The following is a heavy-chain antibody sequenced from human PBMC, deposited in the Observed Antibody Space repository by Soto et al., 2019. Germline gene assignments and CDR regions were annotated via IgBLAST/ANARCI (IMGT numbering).Heavy chain of an antibody. Sequence: GGSLRLSCAASGFTFSSYWMHWVRQAPGKGLVWVSRINSDGSSTSYADSVKGRFTISRDNAKNTLYLQMNSLRAEDTAVYYCARDPVDIVATTLGSSYYYYYGMDVWGQGTTVTVSS. CDR2: INSDGSST. D-gene: IGHD5-12*01. V-gene: IGHV3-74*01. J-gene: IGHJ6*02. CDR3: ARDPVDIVATTLGSSYYYYYGMDV. CDR1: GFTFSSYW.